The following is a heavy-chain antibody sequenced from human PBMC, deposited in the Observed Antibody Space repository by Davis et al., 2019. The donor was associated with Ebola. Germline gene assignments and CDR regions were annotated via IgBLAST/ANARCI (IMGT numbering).Heavy chain of an antibody. CDR1: GSTFSNFG. Sequence: PGGSLRLSCAASGSTFSNFGMHWVRQVPGNGLEWVAFIRYDGSNKFYTDSVKGRFTISRDNSKNTLYLQMNSLRAEDTAVYYCAPLTPFDYWGQGILVTVSS. J-gene: IGHJ4*02. V-gene: IGHV3-30*02. CDR2: IRYDGSNK. CDR3: APLTPFDY. D-gene: IGHD3-9*01.